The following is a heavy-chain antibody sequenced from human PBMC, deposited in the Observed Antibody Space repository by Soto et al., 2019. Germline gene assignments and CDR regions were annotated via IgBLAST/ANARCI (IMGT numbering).Heavy chain of an antibody. CDR1: GGSISSSSYY. J-gene: IGHJ3*02. D-gene: IGHD5-12*01. CDR2: IYYSGST. CDR3: ARLKWLRSHAFDI. Sequence: QLQLQESGPGLVKPSETLSLTCTVSGGSISSSSYYWGWIRQPPGKGLEWIGSIYYSGSTYYNPSLKSRVTISVDTSKNQFSLKLSSVTAADTAVYYCARLKWLRSHAFDIWGQGTMVTVSS. V-gene: IGHV4-39*01.